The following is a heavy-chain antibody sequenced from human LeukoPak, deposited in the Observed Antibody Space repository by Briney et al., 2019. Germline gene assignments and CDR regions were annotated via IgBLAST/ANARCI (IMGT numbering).Heavy chain of an antibody. CDR3: GMSGDRVPLQDDVFDV. Sequence: GESLKISCKVSRYSFTSYCIGWVRQMPGKGLEWMGIIYPGDSGPTYSPSFQGQVTISVDKSINTAYLLWSSLQASDTAMYYCGMSGDRVPLQDDVFDVWGQGTMVTVST. V-gene: IGHV5-51*01. CDR2: IYPGDSGP. CDR1: RYSFTSYC. J-gene: IGHJ3*01. D-gene: IGHD1-26*01.